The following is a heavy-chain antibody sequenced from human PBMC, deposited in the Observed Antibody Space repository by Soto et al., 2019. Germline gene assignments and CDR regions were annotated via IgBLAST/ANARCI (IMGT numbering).Heavy chain of an antibody. CDR3: VGLLRRPNWFGP. D-gene: IGHD2-15*01. Sequence: PSETLSLTCTVSGGSISSSSYYWGWIRQPPGKGLEWIGSIYYSGSTYYNPSLKSRVTISVDTSKNQFSLKLSSVTAADTAVYYCVGLLRRPNWFGPWGQGTLVTVSS. J-gene: IGHJ5*02. CDR1: GGSISSSSYY. CDR2: IYYSGST. V-gene: IGHV4-39*01.